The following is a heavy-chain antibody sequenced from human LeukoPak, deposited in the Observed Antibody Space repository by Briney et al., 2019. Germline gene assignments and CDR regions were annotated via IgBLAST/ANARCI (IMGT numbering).Heavy chain of an antibody. CDR1: GFTFSDYY. Sequence: AGGSLRLSCVASGFTFSDYYMNWVPQAPGKGLEWVSSINSSTTIDYADSVKGQFTISRDNSKNTLDLQMNSLRAEDTAMYHCVKVKALDAVASYFDYWGQGTLVTVSS. CDR2: INSSTTI. D-gene: IGHD1-1*01. V-gene: IGHV3-69-1*01. CDR3: VKVKALDAVASYFDY. J-gene: IGHJ4*02.